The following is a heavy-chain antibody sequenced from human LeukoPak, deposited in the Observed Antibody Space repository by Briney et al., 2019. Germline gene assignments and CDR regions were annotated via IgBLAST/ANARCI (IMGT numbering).Heavy chain of an antibody. V-gene: IGHV4-59*01. Sequence: SETLSLTCTVSGGSISSYYWSWIRQPPGKGLEWIGYIYYSGSTNYNPSLKSRVTMSVDTSKNQFSLKLSPVTAADTAVYYCARDVGGKIAAAGPIDYWGQGTLVTVSS. CDR2: IYYSGST. D-gene: IGHD6-13*01. CDR1: GGSISSYY. J-gene: IGHJ4*02. CDR3: ARDVGGKIAAAGPIDY.